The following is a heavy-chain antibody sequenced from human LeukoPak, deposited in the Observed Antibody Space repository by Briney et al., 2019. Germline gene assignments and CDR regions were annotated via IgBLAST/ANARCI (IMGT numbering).Heavy chain of an antibody. D-gene: IGHD4-17*01. CDR3: AKDLAPLGYGDYAYYFDY. CDR1: GFTFSSYA. CDR2: ISGSGGST. J-gene: IGHJ4*02. V-gene: IGHV3-23*01. Sequence: GGSLRLSCAASGFTFSSYAMSWVRQAPGKGLEWVSAISGSGGSTYYADSVKGRFTISRDNSKNTLYLQMNSLRAEDTAVYYCAKDLAPLGYGDYAYYFDYWGQGTLVTVSS.